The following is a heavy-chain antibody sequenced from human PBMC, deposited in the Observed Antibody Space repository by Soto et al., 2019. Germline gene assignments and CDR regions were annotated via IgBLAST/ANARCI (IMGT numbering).Heavy chain of an antibody. CDR3: ARQKNSWFYGMDF. V-gene: IGHV4-34*01. J-gene: IGHJ6*01. CDR1: GGSSSAYY. D-gene: IGHD3-10*01. Sequence: SETLSLTCAVYGGSSSAYYWSWIRQPPGKGLEWIGQISHSGATDYNTSHTRRVSISGDTSKNQFSLILTSVTAADTVLYSCARQKNSWFYGMDFWGQGTTVTVS. CDR2: ISHSGAT.